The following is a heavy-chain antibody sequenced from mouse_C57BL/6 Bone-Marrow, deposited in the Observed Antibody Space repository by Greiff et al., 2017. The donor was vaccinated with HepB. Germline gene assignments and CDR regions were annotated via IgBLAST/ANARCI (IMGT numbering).Heavy chain of an antibody. Sequence: EVKLVESGGGLVKPGGSLKLSCAASGFTFSSYAMSWVRQTPEKRLEWVATISDGGSYTYYPDNVKGRFTISRDNAKNNLYLQMSHLKSEDTAMYYCARTTLLYYGNYYFDYWGQGTTLTVSS. CDR3: ARTTLLYYGNYYFDY. CDR2: ISDGGSYT. CDR1: GFTFSSYA. J-gene: IGHJ2*01. D-gene: IGHD2-1*01. V-gene: IGHV5-4*03.